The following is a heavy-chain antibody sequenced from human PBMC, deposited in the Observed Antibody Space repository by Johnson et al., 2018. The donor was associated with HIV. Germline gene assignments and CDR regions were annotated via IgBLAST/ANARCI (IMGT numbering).Heavy chain of an antibody. CDR3: ARDSPTGTTKGYAFDI. Sequence: VQLVESGGGVVQPGRSLRLSCAASGFTVSSNYMSWVRQAPGKGLEWVSVIYSGGSTYYADSVKGRCTISRDNSKNTLYLQMNSLRAEDTAVYYCARDSPTGTTKGYAFDIWGQGTMVTVSS. CDR1: GFTVSSNY. J-gene: IGHJ3*02. V-gene: IGHV3-66*01. D-gene: IGHD1-7*01. CDR2: IYSGGST.